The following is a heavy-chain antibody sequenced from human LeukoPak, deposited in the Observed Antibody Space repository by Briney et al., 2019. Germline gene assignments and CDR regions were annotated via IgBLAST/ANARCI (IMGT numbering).Heavy chain of an antibody. CDR2: ISPNSGGT. J-gene: IGHJ4*02. D-gene: IGHD3-10*01. Sequence: ASVKVSCKASGYTFTGYYMHWVRQAPGQGLEWMGWISPNSGGTNYAQKFQGRVTMTRDTSISTAYMELSRLRSDDTAEYYCARDVNLWFGELTPDYWGQGTLVTVSS. CDR1: GYTFTGYY. V-gene: IGHV1-2*02. CDR3: ARDVNLWFGELTPDY.